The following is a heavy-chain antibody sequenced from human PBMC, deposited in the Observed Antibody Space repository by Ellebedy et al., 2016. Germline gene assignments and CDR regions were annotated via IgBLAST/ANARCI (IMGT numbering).Heavy chain of an antibody. J-gene: IGHJ1*01. Sequence: ASVKVSCXASGNIFSSYDINWVRQAPGQGLEWMGWMNPNGDTGSAQKFLGRLTLSRDTSISTAYLELSGLRSDDTAVYYCARYIFGTAFHQWGQGTLVTVSS. CDR2: MNPNGDT. CDR1: GNIFSSYD. V-gene: IGHV1-8*01. CDR3: ARYIFGTAFHQ. D-gene: IGHD3-3*02.